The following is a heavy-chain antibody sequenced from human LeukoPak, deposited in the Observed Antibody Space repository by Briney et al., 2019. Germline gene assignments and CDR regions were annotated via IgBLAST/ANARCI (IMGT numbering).Heavy chain of an antibody. CDR1: GFPFSNYW. D-gene: IGHD7-27*01. CDR2: INSDGSST. CDR3: ARGYRPNWGSTVGDY. J-gene: IGHJ4*02. Sequence: GGSLRLSCAASGFPFSNYWMHWVRQAPGKGLVWVSRINSDGSSTNYADSVKGRFTISRDNAKNTLYLQMNSLRAEDTAVYYCARGYRPNWGSTVGDYWGQGTLVTVSS. V-gene: IGHV3-74*01.